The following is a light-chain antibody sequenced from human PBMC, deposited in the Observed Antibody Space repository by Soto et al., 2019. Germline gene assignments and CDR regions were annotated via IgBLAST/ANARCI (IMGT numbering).Light chain of an antibody. CDR2: DVS. J-gene: IGLJ2*01. CDR1: SSDVGGYNY. V-gene: IGLV2-11*01. CDR3: CSYAGSYTVI. Sequence: QSAVTQPRSVSGSPGQSVTISCTGTSSDVGGYNYVSWYQHHPGKAPKLMIYDVSKRPSGVPDRFSGSKSGNTASLTISGLQTEDEADYYCCSYAGSYTVIFGGGTKLTVL.